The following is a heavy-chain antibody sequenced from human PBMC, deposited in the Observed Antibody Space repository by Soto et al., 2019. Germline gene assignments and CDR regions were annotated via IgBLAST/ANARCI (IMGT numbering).Heavy chain of an antibody. CDR2: ISYDGSNK. J-gene: IGHJ6*02. CDR1: GFTFSSYG. V-gene: IGHV3-30*18. D-gene: IGHD3-16*01. Sequence: QVQLVESGGGVVQPGRSLRLSCAASGFTFSSYGMHWVRQAPGKGLEWVAVISYDGSNKYYADSVKGRFTISRDNSKNTLYLQMNSLRAEDTAAYYCAKDGGYYYYYGMDVWGQGTTVTVSS. CDR3: AKDGGYYYYYGMDV.